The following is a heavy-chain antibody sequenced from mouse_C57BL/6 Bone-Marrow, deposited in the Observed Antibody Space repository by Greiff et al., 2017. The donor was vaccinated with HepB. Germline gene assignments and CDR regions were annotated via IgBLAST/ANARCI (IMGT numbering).Heavy chain of an antibody. CDR1: GYTFTSYW. CDR3: ARIYSNWVLMDY. J-gene: IGHJ4*01. Sequence: QVQLQQPGAELVKPGASVKMSCKASGYTFTSYWITWVKQRPGQGLEWIGDIYPGSGSTNYNEKFKSKATLTVDTSSSTAYMQLSSLTSEDSAVYYCARIYSNWVLMDYWGQGTSVTISS. CDR2: IYPGSGST. V-gene: IGHV1-55*01. D-gene: IGHD2-5*01.